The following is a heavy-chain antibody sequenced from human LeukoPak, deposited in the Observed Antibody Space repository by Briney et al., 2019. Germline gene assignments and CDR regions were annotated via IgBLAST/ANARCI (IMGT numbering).Heavy chain of an antibody. Sequence: GASVKVSCKASGGTFSSYAISWVRQAPGQGLEWMGGIIPIFGTANYAQKFQGRVTITTDESTSTAYMELSSLRSEDTAVYYCARSAGGRGYSGYVRWLKNDAFDIRGQGTMVTVSS. D-gene: IGHD5-12*01. V-gene: IGHV1-69*05. CDR3: ARSAGGRGYSGYVRWLKNDAFDI. CDR2: IIPIFGTA. J-gene: IGHJ3*02. CDR1: GGTFSSYA.